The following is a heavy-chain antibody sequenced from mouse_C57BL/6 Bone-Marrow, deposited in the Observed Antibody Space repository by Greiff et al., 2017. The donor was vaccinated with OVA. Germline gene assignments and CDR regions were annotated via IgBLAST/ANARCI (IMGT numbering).Heavy chain of an antibody. V-gene: IGHV1-64*01. CDR1: GCTFTSYW. Sequence: QVQLQQPGAELVKPGASVKLSCKASGCTFTSYWMHWVKQRPGQGLEWIGMIHPNSGSTNYNEKFKSKATLTVDKSSSTAYMQLSSLTSEDSAVYYCARNDYGSPWFAYWGQGTLVTVS. D-gene: IGHD1-1*01. CDR2: IHPNSGST. CDR3: ARNDYGSPWFAY. J-gene: IGHJ3*01.